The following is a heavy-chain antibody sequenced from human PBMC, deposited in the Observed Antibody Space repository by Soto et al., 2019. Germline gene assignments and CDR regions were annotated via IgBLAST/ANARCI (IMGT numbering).Heavy chain of an antibody. J-gene: IGHJ5*02. Sequence: QVHLVQSGVEVKTPGASVKVSCQASGYTFFTYGFSWGRQAPGQGLEWMGRISTYSGDTKYAQKFQGRITMTTDTTTTTAYLELRSLRSDDTAVYYCARHHGPTTSENWFDPWGQGTLVTVSS. CDR3: ARHHGPTTSENWFDP. D-gene: IGHD5-12*01. CDR1: GYTFFTYG. CDR2: ISTYSGDT. V-gene: IGHV1-18*01.